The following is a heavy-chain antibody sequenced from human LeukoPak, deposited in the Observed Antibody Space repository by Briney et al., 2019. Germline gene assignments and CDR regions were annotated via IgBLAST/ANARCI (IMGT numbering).Heavy chain of an antibody. V-gene: IGHV1-69*13. CDR1: GGTFSIYA. D-gene: IGHD3-10*01. Sequence: ASVKVSCKASGGTFSIYAISWVRQAPGQGLEWMGGIIPIFGTANYAQKFQGRVTITADESTSTAYMELSSLRSEDTAVYYCARDPGITMVRGVMTWFDPWGQGTLVTASS. CDR2: IIPIFGTA. CDR3: ARDPGITMVRGVMTWFDP. J-gene: IGHJ5*02.